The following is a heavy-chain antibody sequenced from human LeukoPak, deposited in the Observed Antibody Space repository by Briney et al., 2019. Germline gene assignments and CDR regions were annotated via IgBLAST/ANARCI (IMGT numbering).Heavy chain of an antibody. Sequence: SVKVSCKASGYTFTSYDINWVRQAPGQGLEWMGGIIPIFGTANHAQKFQGRVTITADESTSTAYMELSSLRSEDTAVYYCARETLHYNWNYFDYWGQGTLVTVSS. J-gene: IGHJ4*02. CDR1: GYTFTSYD. D-gene: IGHD1-20*01. CDR3: ARETLHYNWNYFDY. V-gene: IGHV1-69*13. CDR2: IIPIFGTA.